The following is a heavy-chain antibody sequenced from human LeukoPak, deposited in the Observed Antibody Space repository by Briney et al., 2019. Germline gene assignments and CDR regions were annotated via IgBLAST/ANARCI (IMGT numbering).Heavy chain of an antibody. D-gene: IGHD6-13*01. CDR1: GFTFSSYG. CDR3: ARGHHSSNWYRASYYFDY. CDR2: IWYDGSNK. Sequence: GGSLRLSCAASGFTFSSYGMHWVRQAPGKGLEWVAVIWYDGSNKYYADSVKGRFTISRDNSKNTLYLQMNSLRAEDTAVYYCARGHHSSNWYRASYYFDYWGQGTLVTVSS. J-gene: IGHJ4*02. V-gene: IGHV3-33*01.